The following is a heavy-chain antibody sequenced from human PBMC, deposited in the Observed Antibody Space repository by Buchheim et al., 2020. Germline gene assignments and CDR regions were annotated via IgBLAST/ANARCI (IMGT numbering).Heavy chain of an antibody. CDR2: MNPNSGNT. J-gene: IGHJ6*02. CDR1: GYTFTSYD. Sequence: QVQLVQSGAEVKKPGASVKVSCKASGYTFTSYDINWVRQATGQGLEWMGWMNPNSGNTGYAQKFQGRVTMTRNTYISTDYMELSSLRSEDTAVYYCAREDGSSGWYGGPDYYYGMDVWGQGTT. V-gene: IGHV1-8*01. CDR3: AREDGSSGWYGGPDYYYGMDV. D-gene: IGHD6-19*01.